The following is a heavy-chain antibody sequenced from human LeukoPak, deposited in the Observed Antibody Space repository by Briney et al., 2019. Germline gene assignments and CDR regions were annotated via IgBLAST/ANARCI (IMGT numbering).Heavy chain of an antibody. D-gene: IGHD4-17*01. V-gene: IGHV4-30-4*01. CDR2: IYYSGST. J-gene: IGHJ6*02. CDR1: GGSISSGDYY. Sequence: SQTLSLTCTVSGGSISSGDYYWSWIRQPPGKGLEWIGYIYYSGSTYYNPSLKSRVTISVDTSKNQFSLKLSSVTAADTAVYYCARAGATVTTGEGMDVWGQGTTVTVSS. CDR3: ARAGATVTTGEGMDV.